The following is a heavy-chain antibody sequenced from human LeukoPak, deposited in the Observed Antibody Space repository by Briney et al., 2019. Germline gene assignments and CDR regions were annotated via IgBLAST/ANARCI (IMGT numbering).Heavy chain of an antibody. Sequence: ASVKVSCKASGYTFTDYYLHWVRQAPGQGLEWMGWINPNNGDTNYAQKFQGRVTMTRDTSISTAYMELSRLRSDDTAVYYCARGSHYDILTGYPYYYYMDVWGKGTTVTISS. D-gene: IGHD3-9*01. CDR1: GYTFTDYY. V-gene: IGHV1-2*02. CDR3: ARGSHYDILTGYPYYYYMDV. J-gene: IGHJ6*03. CDR2: INPNNGDT.